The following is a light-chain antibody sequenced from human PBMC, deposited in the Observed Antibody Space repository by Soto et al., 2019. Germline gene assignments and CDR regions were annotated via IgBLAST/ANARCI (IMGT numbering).Light chain of an antibody. J-gene: IGLJ1*01. CDR3: ATWDDSLNGYV. Sequence: QSVLTQPPSASGTPGQRVTISCSGSSSNIETNTVDWYQHLPGTAPKVLIFNNNQRPSGVPDRFSGSTSGTSASLAISGLRSEDESDYYCATWDDSLNGYVFGTGTKVTVL. CDR2: NNN. CDR1: SSNIETNT. V-gene: IGLV1-44*01.